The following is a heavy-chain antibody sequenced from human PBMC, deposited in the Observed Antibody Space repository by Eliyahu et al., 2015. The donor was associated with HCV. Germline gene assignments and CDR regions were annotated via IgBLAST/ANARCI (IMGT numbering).Heavy chain of an antibody. CDR2: IKSKTDGGTT. CDR1: GFXFXKAW. CDR3: TTGAPGGFDYYLDV. Sequence: EVQLVESGGGLVKPGGSLRLSYAAXGFXFXKAWMSWVRQAPGKGLXWIGRIKSKTDGGTTDYAAPVKGRFTISRDDSKSTLYLQMNSLKTEDTAVYYCTTGAPGGFDYYLDVWGQGTTVTVSS. V-gene: IGHV3-15*01. J-gene: IGHJ6*03. D-gene: IGHD3-10*01.